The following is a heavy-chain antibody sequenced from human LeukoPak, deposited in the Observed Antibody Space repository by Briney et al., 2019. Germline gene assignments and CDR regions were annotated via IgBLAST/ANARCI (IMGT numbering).Heavy chain of an antibody. D-gene: IGHD1-26*01. CDR3: GRVGSGGTREDTLDI. CDR2: IGSSSSHI. V-gene: IGHV3-21*01. Sequence: GGSLRLSCAASGFTFSSYSMNWVRQTPGKGREWVQPIGSSSSHIYYADSVKGRFTISRDNAKNSLYLQMNSLRAEDTAVYYCGRVGSGGTREDTLDIWGQGTMVTVSS. J-gene: IGHJ3*02. CDR1: GFTFSSYS.